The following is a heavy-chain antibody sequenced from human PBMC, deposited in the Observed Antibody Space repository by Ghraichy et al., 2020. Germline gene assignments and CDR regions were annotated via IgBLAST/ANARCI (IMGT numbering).Heavy chain of an antibody. CDR2: ITGDGSVT. CDR1: RLSFSRDW. CDR3: AKDASYAMDL. Sequence: GGSPRLSCAASRLSFSRDWMHWVRQAPGKGLVWVAHITGDGSVTAYADSVKGRFTVSRDNTKKTLFLQMNSLRAEDTAVYYCAKDASYAMDLWGQGTTVSVFS. V-gene: IGHV3-74*01. J-gene: IGHJ6*02.